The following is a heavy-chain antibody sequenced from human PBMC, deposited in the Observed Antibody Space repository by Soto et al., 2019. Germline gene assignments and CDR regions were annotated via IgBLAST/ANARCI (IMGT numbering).Heavy chain of an antibody. CDR3: AKGLVIAAAGPSWSWFDP. Sequence: EVQLLESGGGLVQPGGSLRLSCAASGFTFSSYAMSWVRQAPGKGLEWVSAISGSGGSTYYADSVKGRFTISRDNSKNTLYLQMNSLRAEDTAVYYCAKGLVIAAAGPSWSWFDPWGQGTLVTVSS. V-gene: IGHV3-23*01. J-gene: IGHJ5*02. D-gene: IGHD6-13*01. CDR2: ISGSGGST. CDR1: GFTFSSYA.